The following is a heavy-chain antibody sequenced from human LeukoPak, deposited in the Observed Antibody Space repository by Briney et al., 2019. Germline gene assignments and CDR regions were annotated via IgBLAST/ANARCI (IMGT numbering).Heavy chain of an antibody. Sequence: GWSLRLSCAASGFTFSNYWMSWVRQSPGRGLEWVANIDQDGSTEYYVDSVGGRFTVSRDNSKNTLYLQMNSLRAEDTAVYYCARSRYFDWPYYYYMDVWGKGTTVTVSS. CDR1: GFTFSNYW. CDR3: ARSRYFDWPYYYYMDV. D-gene: IGHD3-9*01. CDR2: IDQDGSTE. V-gene: IGHV3-7*01. J-gene: IGHJ6*03.